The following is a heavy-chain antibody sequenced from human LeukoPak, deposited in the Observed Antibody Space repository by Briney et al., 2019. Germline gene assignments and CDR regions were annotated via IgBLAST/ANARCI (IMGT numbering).Heavy chain of an antibody. Sequence: GGSLRLSCAASGFTVSSNYMSWVRQAPGEGLEWGSVIYTIGSTYYADSVKGRFTISRDNSKNTVYLQMNSLRAEDTAVYYCARDTRSCSGGGCYTAFDFWGQGTLVTVSS. CDR3: ARDTRSCSGGGCYTAFDF. D-gene: IGHD2-15*01. J-gene: IGHJ4*02. V-gene: IGHV3-53*01. CDR1: GFTVSSNY. CDR2: IYTIGST.